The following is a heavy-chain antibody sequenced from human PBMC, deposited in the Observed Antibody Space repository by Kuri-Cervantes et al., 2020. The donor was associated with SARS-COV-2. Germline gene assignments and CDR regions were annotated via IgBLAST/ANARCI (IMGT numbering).Heavy chain of an antibody. V-gene: IGHV3-30*02. CDR2: IRYDGSNK. Sequence: GESLKISCAASGFTFSSYGMHWVRQAPGKGLEWVAFIRYDGSNKYYADSVKGRFTISRDNSKNTLYLQMNSLSAEDTAVYYCARDQGLAYYDFWSGYSNDAFDIWGQGTMVTVSS. D-gene: IGHD3-3*01. J-gene: IGHJ3*02. CDR3: ARDQGLAYYDFWSGYSNDAFDI. CDR1: GFTFSSYG.